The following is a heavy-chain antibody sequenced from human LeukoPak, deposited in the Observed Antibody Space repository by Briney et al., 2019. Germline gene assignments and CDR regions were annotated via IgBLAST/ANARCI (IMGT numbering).Heavy chain of an antibody. CDR1: GCTFSSYA. CDR3: AKLVYGDYYFDY. D-gene: IGHD4-17*01. Sequence: GGSLRLSCAASGCTFSSYAMSWVREAPGKGLEWVSAISGSGGSTYYADAVKGRFTLSRDNSKNTLYLQMNSLRAEDTAVYYCAKLVYGDYYFDYWGQGTLVTVSS. V-gene: IGHV3-23*01. J-gene: IGHJ4*02. CDR2: ISGSGGST.